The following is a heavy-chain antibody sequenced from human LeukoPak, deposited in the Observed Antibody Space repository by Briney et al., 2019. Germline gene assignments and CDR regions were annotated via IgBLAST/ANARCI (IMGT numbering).Heavy chain of an antibody. J-gene: IGHJ4*02. D-gene: IGHD6-19*01. CDR2: LFYTGSP. CDR1: GHSISSGYY. V-gene: IGHV4-38-2*02. Sequence: SETLSLTCTVSGHSISSGYYWGRVRQPPGKGLEWVGSLFYTGSPYYNPPLTSRLTMSIDTSKNQFSLKLSSVTAADTAVYFCASDTVVADGFFHSWGQGTLVTVSS. CDR3: ASDTVVADGFFHS.